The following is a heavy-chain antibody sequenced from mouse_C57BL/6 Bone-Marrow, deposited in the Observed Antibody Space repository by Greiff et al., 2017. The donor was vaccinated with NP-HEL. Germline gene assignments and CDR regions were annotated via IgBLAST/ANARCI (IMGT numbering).Heavy chain of an antibody. J-gene: IGHJ4*01. CDR1: GFTFSDYG. D-gene: IGHD2-4*01. CDR2: ISSGSSTI. V-gene: IGHV5-17*01. CDR3: ARDRDYGAMDY. Sequence: EVKLVESGGGLVKPGGSLKLSCAASGFTFSDYGMHWVRQAPEKGLEWVAYISSGSSTIYYADTVKGRFTISRDNAKNTLFLQMTSLRSEDTAMYYCARDRDYGAMDYWGQGTSVTVSS.